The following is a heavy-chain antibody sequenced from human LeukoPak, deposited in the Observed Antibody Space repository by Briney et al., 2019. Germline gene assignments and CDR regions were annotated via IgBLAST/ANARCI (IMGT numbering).Heavy chain of an antibody. CDR3: AKTTTGYSSGRYPGWPVDC. CDR1: GFTFNSYA. D-gene: IGHD6-19*01. CDR2: ISGSGGGT. V-gene: IGHV3-23*01. Sequence: AGGSLKLSCGASGFTFNSYAVSWVRQAPGKGLEWVSAISGSGGGTYYADSVKGRFTISRDNSKNTVYLQMNSLSTEDTAVYYCAKTTTGYSSGRYPGWPVDCWGQGTLVTVSS. J-gene: IGHJ4*02.